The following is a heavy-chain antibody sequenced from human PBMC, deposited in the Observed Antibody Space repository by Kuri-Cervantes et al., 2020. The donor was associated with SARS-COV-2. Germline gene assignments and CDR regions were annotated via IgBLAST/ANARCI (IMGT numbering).Heavy chain of an antibody. CDR3: ARDLIAPYQLLFRYYYGMDV. V-gene: IGHV3-7*03. Sequence: GESLKISCAVYGGSFSAYYWSWVRQAPGKGLEWVANIKQDGSEKYYVDSVKGRFTISRDNAKNSLYLQMNSLRAEDTAVYYCARDLIAPYQLLFRYYYGMDVWGQGTTVTVSS. CDR1: GGSFSAYY. CDR2: IKQDGSEK. D-gene: IGHD2-2*01. J-gene: IGHJ6*02.